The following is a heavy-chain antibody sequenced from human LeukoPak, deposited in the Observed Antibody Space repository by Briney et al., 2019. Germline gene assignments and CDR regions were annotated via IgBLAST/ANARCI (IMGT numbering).Heavy chain of an antibody. V-gene: IGHV4-59*01. CDR3: ARGLPGYSGGDDAFDI. Sequence: SETLSHTCTVSSASIISYYWTWVRQPPGKGLEWIGYIHYTGSTNYNPSFKSRLTISVDTSTNQFSLRLNFVTAADTAVYYCARGLPGYSGGDDAFDIWGPGIQVIVSS. CDR2: IHYTGST. D-gene: IGHD2-21*01. J-gene: IGHJ3*02. CDR1: SASIISYY.